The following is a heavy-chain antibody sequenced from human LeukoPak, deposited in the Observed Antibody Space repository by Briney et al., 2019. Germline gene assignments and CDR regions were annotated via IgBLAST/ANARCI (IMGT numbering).Heavy chain of an antibody. D-gene: IGHD6-19*01. V-gene: IGHV3-11*05. CDR2: ISSSSSYT. CDR1: GFTFSDYY. CDR3: ARGFSIAVAGTQKVFDY. J-gene: IGHJ4*02. Sequence: GGSLRLSCAASGFTFSDYYMSWIRQAPGKGLEWVSYISSSSSYTNYADSVKGRFTISRDNVKNSLYLQMNSLRAEDTAVYYCARGFSIAVAGTQKVFDYWGQGTLVTVSS.